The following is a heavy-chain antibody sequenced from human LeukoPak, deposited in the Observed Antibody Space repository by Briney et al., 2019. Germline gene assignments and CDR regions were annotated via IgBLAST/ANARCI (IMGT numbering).Heavy chain of an antibody. CDR3: ARGGLVVPAATGFGY. CDR1: GGSFSGYY. D-gene: IGHD2-2*01. J-gene: IGHJ4*02. CDR2: INHSGST. V-gene: IGHV4-34*01. Sequence: SETPSLTCAVYGGSFSGYYWSWIRQPPGKGLEWIGEINHSGSTNYNPSLKSRVTISVDTSKNQFSLKLSSVTAADTAVYYCARGGLVVPAATGFGYWGQGALVTVSS.